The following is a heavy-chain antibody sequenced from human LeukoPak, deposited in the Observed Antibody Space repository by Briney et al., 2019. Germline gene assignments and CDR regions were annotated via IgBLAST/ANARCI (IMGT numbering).Heavy chain of an antibody. CDR2: IYHSGST. J-gene: IGHJ4*02. D-gene: IGHD6-19*01. Sequence: SETLSLTCAVSGGSISSGGYSWSWIRQQPGQGLEWIGYIYHSGSTYYNPSLKSRVTISVDRSKNQFSLQLNSVTPEDTAVYYCARAGDSGWLPGTYYFDYWGQGTLVTVSS. V-gene: IGHV4-30-2*01. CDR3: ARAGDSGWLPGTYYFDY. CDR1: GGSISSGGYS.